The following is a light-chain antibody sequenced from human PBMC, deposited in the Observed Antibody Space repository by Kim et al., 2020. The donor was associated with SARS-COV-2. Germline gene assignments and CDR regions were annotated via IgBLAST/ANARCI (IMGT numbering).Light chain of an antibody. J-gene: IGLJ2*01. CDR2: RDD. CDR3: LTWDTRLSAVV. V-gene: IGLV10-54*01. CDR1: NNNVGSQA. Sequence: QAGLTQPPSVSKDLRQTATLTCTGNNNNVGSQAVAWLLQHEGHPPKLLSYRDDSRPSGMSERFSASKSGNTASLTITGLQPEDEAEYYCLTWDTRLSAVVFGGGTKVTVL.